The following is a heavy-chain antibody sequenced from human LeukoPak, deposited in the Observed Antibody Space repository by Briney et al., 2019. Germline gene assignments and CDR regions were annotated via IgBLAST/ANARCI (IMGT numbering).Heavy chain of an antibody. CDR1: GFTFSSYA. J-gene: IGHJ6*04. CDR2: ISYDGSNK. D-gene: IGHD3-10*01. Sequence: GGSLRLSCAASGFTFSSYAMHWVRQAPGKGLEWVAVISYDGSNKYYADSVKGRFTISRDNSKNTLYLQMNSPRAEDTAVYYCARDRIGVGGWDYYGSGSPYYYYYYGMDVWGKGTTVTVSS. V-gene: IGHV3-30*04. CDR3: ARDRIGVGGWDYYGSGSPYYYYYYGMDV.